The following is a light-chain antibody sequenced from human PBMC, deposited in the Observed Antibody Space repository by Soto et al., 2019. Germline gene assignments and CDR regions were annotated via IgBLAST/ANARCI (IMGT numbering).Light chain of an antibody. V-gene: IGKV3-15*01. Sequence: EIVMTQSPATLSLSPGDTATLSCRASQGIGTHVAWYQQKLGQVPRLLIYGSSTRATGIPARFSGSGSGTEFTLTISSLQSEDFATSFCQQYDTWPPHTFGQGTMLEIK. J-gene: IGKJ2*01. CDR1: QGIGTH. CDR3: QQYDTWPPHT. CDR2: GSS.